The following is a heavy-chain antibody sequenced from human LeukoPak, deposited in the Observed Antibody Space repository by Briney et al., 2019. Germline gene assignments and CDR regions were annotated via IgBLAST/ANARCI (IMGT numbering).Heavy chain of an antibody. CDR2: SIPILGIA. D-gene: IGHD3-9*01. CDR3: ARDLYDILTGYSEGGDY. J-gene: IGHJ4*02. Sequence: SVKVSCKASGGTFSSYAISWVRQAPGQGLEWMGRSIPILGIANYAQKFQGRVTITADKSTSTAYMELSSLRSEDTAVYYCARDLYDILTGYSEGGDYWGQGTLVTVSS. CDR1: GGTFSSYA. V-gene: IGHV1-69*04.